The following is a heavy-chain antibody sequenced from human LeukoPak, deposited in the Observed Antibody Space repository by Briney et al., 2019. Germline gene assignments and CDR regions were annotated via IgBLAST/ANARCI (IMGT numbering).Heavy chain of an antibody. J-gene: IGHJ4*02. V-gene: IGHV3-23*01. CDR3: ARGSSGTYSADY. CDR1: GFTFSSYA. Sequence: PGGSLRLSCAASGFTFSSYAMSWVRQAPGKGLEWVSAISGSGGSTYYADSVKGRFTISRDNSKNTLYLQMDSLRAEDTAVYYCARGSSGTYSADYWGQGTLVTVSS. D-gene: IGHD1-26*01. CDR2: ISGSGGST.